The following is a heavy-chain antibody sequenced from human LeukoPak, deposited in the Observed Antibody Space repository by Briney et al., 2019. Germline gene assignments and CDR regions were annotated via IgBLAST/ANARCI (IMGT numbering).Heavy chain of an antibody. V-gene: IGHV1-18*01. CDR3: ARDLSRYCSGGSCYSVDN. J-gene: IGHJ4*02. D-gene: IGHD2-15*01. CDR2: ISAYNGNT. Sequence: ASVKVSCKASGYTFTSYGISWVRQAPGQGLERMGWISAYNGNTNYAQKLQGRVTMTTDTSTSTAYMELRSLRSDDTAVYYCARDLSRYCSGGSCYSVDNWGQGTLVTVSS. CDR1: GYTFTSYG.